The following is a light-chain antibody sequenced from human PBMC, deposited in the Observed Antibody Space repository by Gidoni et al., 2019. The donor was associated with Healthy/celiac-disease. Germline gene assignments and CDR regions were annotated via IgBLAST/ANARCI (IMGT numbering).Light chain of an antibody. CDR1: SSNIGAGYD. J-gene: IGLJ1*01. CDR2: GNS. V-gene: IGLV1-40*01. Sequence: QSVLTQPPSGSGAPGQGVTISCTWSSSNIGAGYDVHWYQQLPGTAPNRLIYGNSNRPSGVPDRFSGSQSGTSASLAIPGLQAEDDADYYCQSYDSSLSVYVFGTGTKVTVL. CDR3: QSYDSSLSVYV.